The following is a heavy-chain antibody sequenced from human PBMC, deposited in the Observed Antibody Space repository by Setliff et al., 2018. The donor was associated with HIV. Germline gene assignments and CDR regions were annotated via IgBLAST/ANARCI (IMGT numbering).Heavy chain of an antibody. CDR3: ARNWGPNWFDP. J-gene: IGHJ5*02. Sequence: PSETLSLTCAVYGGSFSGYYWSWIRQSPGKGLEWIGEISHSGGTNYNLSLKSRITISVDTSKNQFSLKLSSVTAADTAVYYCARNWGPNWFDPWGQGTLVTVSS. CDR2: ISHSGGT. D-gene: IGHD7-27*01. CDR1: GGSFSGYY. V-gene: IGHV4-34*01.